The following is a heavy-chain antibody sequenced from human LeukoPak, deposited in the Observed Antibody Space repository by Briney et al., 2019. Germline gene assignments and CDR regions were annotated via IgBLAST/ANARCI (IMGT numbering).Heavy chain of an antibody. Sequence: ASVKVSCKASGYTFTSYAMNWVRQAPGQGLEWMGWINTNTGNPTYAQGFTGRFVFSLDTSVSTAYLQISSLRAEDTAVYYCARAPVRGQQLVHGYWGQGTLVTVSS. CDR2: INTNTGNP. CDR1: GYTFTSYA. J-gene: IGHJ4*02. CDR3: ARAPVRGQQLVHGY. D-gene: IGHD6-13*01. V-gene: IGHV7-4-1*02.